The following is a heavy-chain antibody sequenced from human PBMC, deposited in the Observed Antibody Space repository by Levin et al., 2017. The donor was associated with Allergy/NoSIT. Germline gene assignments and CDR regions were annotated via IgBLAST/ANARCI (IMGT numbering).Heavy chain of an antibody. D-gene: IGHD3-9*01. CDR3: AREMTAYINGGPDY. CDR1: GFTFSSYA. CDR2: VTNDGSVT. V-gene: IGHV3-64*04. J-gene: IGHJ4*02. Sequence: GGSLRLSCSASGFTFSSYAMHWVRQAPEKGLEYVSAVTNDGSVTYYANSVKGRFSLSRDNSKNTLYLQLNSLRAEDTAVYYCAREMTAYINGGPDYWGRGPLVAVSS.